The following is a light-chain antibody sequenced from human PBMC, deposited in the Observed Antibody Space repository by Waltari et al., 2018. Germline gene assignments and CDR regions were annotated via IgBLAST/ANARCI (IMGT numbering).Light chain of an antibody. CDR3: SSQSTKNGVI. V-gene: IGLV2-14*03. CDR1: SSDVGGYDS. Sequence: QSALTQPASVSGSPGQSTTLSCTGSSSDVGGYDSVSWYEDHPGQAPKVIIHDVNKRPSGVSDRFSGSKSGNTASLTISGLQAEDEATFYCSSQSTKNGVIFGGGTKVTVL. CDR2: DVN. J-gene: IGLJ2*01.